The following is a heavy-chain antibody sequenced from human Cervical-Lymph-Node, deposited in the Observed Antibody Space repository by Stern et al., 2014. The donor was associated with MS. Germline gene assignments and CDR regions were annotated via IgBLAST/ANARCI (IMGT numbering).Heavy chain of an antibody. V-gene: IGHV3-30*18. J-gene: IGHJ5*02. Sequence: VQLVESGGGVVQPGRSLRLSCAASGFTFSLYDMHWVRQAPGKGLEWVAAISYDGDNKFYTESVKGRFNITRDNSKSTLYLQLNSLRPEDTAIYYCAKYPRIYDSSGYLDAWGQGTLVTVSS. CDR1: GFTFSLYD. D-gene: IGHD3-22*01. CDR3: AKYPRIYDSSGYLDA. CDR2: ISYDGDNK.